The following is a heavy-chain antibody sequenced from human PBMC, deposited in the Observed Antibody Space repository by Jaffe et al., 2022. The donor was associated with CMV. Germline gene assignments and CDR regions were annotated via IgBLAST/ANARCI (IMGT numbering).Heavy chain of an antibody. CDR3: AREDLDSFDI. CDR1: GYTFTRYP. J-gene: IGHJ3*02. V-gene: IGHV1-3*04. CDR2: INTVKGNT. Sequence: QVQLVQSGAEVKKPGASVKVSCQASGYTFTRYPMHWVRQAPGQGLEWMGWINTVKGNTKYSQKVQDRVTITRDTSASTAYMELRSLRSEDTAIYYCAREDLDSFDIWGQGTMVTVSS.